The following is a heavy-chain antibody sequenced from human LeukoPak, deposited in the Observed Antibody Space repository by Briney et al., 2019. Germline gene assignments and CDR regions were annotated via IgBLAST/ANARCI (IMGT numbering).Heavy chain of an antibody. CDR1: GYTFSNHG. J-gene: IGHJ4*02. Sequence: GASVKVSCKASGYTFSNHGISWVRQAPGQGLEWMGWISAYNGNTNYAQKLQGRVTMTTDTSTSTAYMELRSLRSDDTAVYYCARDGPRFLEWSKFDYWGQGTLVTVSS. CDR3: ARDGPRFLEWSKFDY. V-gene: IGHV1-18*01. CDR2: ISAYNGNT. D-gene: IGHD3-3*01.